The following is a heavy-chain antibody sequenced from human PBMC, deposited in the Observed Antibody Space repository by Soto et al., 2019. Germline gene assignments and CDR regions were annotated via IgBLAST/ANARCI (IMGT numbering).Heavy chain of an antibody. Sequence: SETLSLTCTVSGGSISSYYLSWIRQPPGKGLEWIGYIYYSGSTNYNPSLKSRVTISVDTSKNQFSLKLSSVTAADTAVYYCARHGFYPSSGYYMDVWGKGTTVTVSS. CDR3: ARHGFYPSSGYYMDV. J-gene: IGHJ6*03. CDR2: IYYSGST. D-gene: IGHD3-22*01. CDR1: GGSISSYY. V-gene: IGHV4-59*08.